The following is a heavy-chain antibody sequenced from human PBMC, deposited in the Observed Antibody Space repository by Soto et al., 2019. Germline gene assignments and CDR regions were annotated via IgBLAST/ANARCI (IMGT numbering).Heavy chain of an antibody. J-gene: IGHJ4*02. CDR3: ARVQFRYYDSSGYYYDPGFDY. V-gene: IGHV1-18*01. CDR2: ISAYNGNT. Sequence: QVQLVQSGAEVKKPGASVKVSCKASGYTFTSYGISWVRQAPGQGLEWMGWISAYNGNTNYAQKLQGRVTMTTDTSTSTAYMELRSLRSDDTAVYYCARVQFRYYDSSGYYYDPGFDYWGQGTLVTVSS. CDR1: GYTFTSYG. D-gene: IGHD3-22*01.